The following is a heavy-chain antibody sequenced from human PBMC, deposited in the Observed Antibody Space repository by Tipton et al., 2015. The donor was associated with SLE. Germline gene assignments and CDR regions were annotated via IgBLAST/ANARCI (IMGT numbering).Heavy chain of an antibody. Sequence: GLVKPSETLSVTCTVSGGSISENFWTWIRQSPGGQLEWLGQIHASVGTYFNPSLKSRLTMSIDTSKTQFSLKLSSVTTADTAVYYCVRDFTVILGHFDVWGQGTLVTVSS. V-gene: IGHV4-59*01. CDR1: GGSISENF. CDR3: VRDFTVILGHFDV. CDR2: IHASVGT. J-gene: IGHJ3*01. D-gene: IGHD3/OR15-3a*01.